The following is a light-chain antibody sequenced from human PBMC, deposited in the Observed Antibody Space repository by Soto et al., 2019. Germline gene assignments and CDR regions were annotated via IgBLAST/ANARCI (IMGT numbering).Light chain of an antibody. V-gene: IGKV1-33*01. CDR1: QDITSY. J-gene: IGKJ4*01. CDR2: NAS. CDR3: QQYETLPPGLT. Sequence: DIQMTQSPSSLSASVEERVTITCQASQDITSYLNWYQQTPGKAPKLLIYNASILETGVPSRFSVSGSGTDYSFTISSLQPEDTATYYCQQYETLPPGLTFGGGTKVEIK.